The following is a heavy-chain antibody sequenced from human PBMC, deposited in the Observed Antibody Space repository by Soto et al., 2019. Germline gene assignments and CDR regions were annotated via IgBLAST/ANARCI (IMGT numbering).Heavy chain of an antibody. Sequence: QVQLVQSGAEVKKPGASVKVSCKASGYTFTSYAMHWVRQAPGQRLEWMGWINAGNGNTKYSQKFQGRVTITRDTSESTAYMELSSLRSEDTAVYYCARDLGYCSGGSCYPDAFDIWGQGTMVTVSS. CDR1: GYTFTSYA. D-gene: IGHD2-15*01. J-gene: IGHJ3*02. CDR2: INAGNGNT. CDR3: ARDLGYCSGGSCYPDAFDI. V-gene: IGHV1-3*01.